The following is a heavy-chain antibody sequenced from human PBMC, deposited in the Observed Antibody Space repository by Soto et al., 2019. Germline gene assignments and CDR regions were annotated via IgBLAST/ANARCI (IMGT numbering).Heavy chain of an antibody. CDR3: ARDREAGYNFYYGMDV. D-gene: IGHD6-19*01. Sequence: PSETLSLTCIVSGADINTYSWTWIRQPAGKGLEWIGRIYTSASINYNPSLKGRVTLSVDTPTNQVSLRLASVTAADTAIYYCARDREAGYNFYYGMDVWGQGTTVTVSS. CDR2: IYTSASI. J-gene: IGHJ6*02. V-gene: IGHV4-4*07. CDR1: GADINTYS.